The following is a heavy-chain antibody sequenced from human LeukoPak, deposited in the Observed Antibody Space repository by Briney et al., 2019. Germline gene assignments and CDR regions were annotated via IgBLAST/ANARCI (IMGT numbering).Heavy chain of an antibody. CDR3: ARTDWAAAMVQDY. D-gene: IGHD5-18*01. V-gene: IGHV3-21*01. J-gene: IGHJ4*02. Sequence: PGGSLRLSCAASGFTFSSYSMNWVRQAPGKGLEWVSSISSSRNYIYYADSVKGRFTISRDNAKNSLYLQMNSLRAEDTAVYYCARTDWAAAMVQDYWGQGTLVTVSS. CDR2: ISSSRNYI. CDR1: GFTFSSYS.